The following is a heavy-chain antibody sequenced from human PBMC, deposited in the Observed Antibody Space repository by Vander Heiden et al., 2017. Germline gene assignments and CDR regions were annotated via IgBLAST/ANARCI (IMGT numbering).Heavy chain of an antibody. Sequence: PGKGLEWVSYISSSGSSIYYADSVKGRFTISRDNAKNSLYLQMNSLKAEDTAVYYCASTIFGVDTKGYYYYGMDVWGQGTTVTVSS. CDR2: ISSSGSSI. CDR3: ASTIFGVDTKGYYYYGMDV. J-gene: IGHJ6*02. V-gene: IGHV3-11*01. D-gene: IGHD3-3*01.